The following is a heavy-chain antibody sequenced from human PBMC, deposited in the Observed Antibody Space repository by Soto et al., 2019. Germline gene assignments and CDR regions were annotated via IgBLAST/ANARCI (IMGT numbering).Heavy chain of an antibody. J-gene: IGHJ6*03. CDR3: ARELPAAISSLVYYYYMDV. Sequence: SETLSLTCTVSGGSISSGRDYSSWIRQHPGKGLEWIGYTYYSGSTYYNPSLKSRVTISVDTSKNQFSLKLSSVTAADTAVYYCARELPAAISSLVYYYYMDVWGKGTKVTVAS. V-gene: IGHV4-31*03. CDR1: GGSISSGRDY. CDR2: TYYSGST. D-gene: IGHD2-2*01.